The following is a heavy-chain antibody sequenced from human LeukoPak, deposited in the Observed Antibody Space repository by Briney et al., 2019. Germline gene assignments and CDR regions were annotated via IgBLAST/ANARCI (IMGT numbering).Heavy chain of an antibody. D-gene: IGHD6-13*01. CDR2: IYYSGST. Sequence: SETLSLTCTVSGGSISSYYWSWIRQPPGKGLEWIGYIYYSGSTNYNPSLKSRVTISVDTSKNQFSLKLSSVTAADTAVYYCARRKHEHSSSWYGAFDIWGQGTMVTVSS. CDR1: GGSISSYY. V-gene: IGHV4-59*08. CDR3: ARRKHEHSSSWYGAFDI. J-gene: IGHJ3*02.